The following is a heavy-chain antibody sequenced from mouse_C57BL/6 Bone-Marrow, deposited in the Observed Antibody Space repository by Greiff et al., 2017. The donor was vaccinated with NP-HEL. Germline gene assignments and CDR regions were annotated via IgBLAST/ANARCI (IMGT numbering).Heavy chain of an antibody. CDR2: IYPGSGST. D-gene: IGHD2-5*01. CDR1: GYTFTSYW. V-gene: IGHV1-55*01. J-gene: IGHJ4*01. Sequence: VQLQQPGAELVKPGASVKMSCKASGYTFTSYWITWVKQRPGQGLEWIGDIYPGSGSTNYNEKFKSKATLTVDTSSSTAYMQLSSLTSEDSAVYYCSSLAYYINYCYAMDYWGQGTSVTVSA. CDR3: SSLAYYINYCYAMDY.